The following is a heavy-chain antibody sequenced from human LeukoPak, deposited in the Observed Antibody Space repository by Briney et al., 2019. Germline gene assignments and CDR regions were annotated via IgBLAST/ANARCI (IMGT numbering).Heavy chain of an antibody. Sequence: GGSLRLSCFGSGFSFRYFAIHWVRQAPGKGLAYVSVINTDVRITYYADSVKGSFTISRDNSKTTVYLQMGSLRGDDMAVYYCTRDGGSFCDFDYWGQGALVTVSS. CDR3: TRDGGSFCDFDY. V-gene: IGHV3-64*02. CDR1: GFSFRYFA. J-gene: IGHJ4*02. CDR2: INTDVRIT. D-gene: IGHD1-26*01.